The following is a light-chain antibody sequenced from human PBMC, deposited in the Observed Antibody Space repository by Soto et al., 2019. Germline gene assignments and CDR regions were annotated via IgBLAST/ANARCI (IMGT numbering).Light chain of an antibody. CDR2: DIT. V-gene: IGLV1-40*01. Sequence: SVLTQPPSVSGAPGQWVTISCTGSSSNFGAGFDVHWYQQLPGTAPKLLIYDITNRPSGVPDRFSGSKSGTSASLAITGLQAEDEAVYYCQSYDRSLSGYVFGTGTKVTVL. J-gene: IGLJ1*01. CDR3: QSYDRSLSGYV. CDR1: SSNFGAGFD.